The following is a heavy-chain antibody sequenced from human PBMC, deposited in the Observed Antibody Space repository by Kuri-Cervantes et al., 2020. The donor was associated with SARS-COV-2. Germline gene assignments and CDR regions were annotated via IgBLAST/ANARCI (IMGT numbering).Heavy chain of an antibody. CDR2: IYYSGST. J-gene: IGHJ5*02. V-gene: IGHV4-59*08. D-gene: IGHD6-13*01. CDR3: ARHLYSSSWYKRYGWFDP. Sequence: GSLRLSCTVSGGSISSYYWSWIRQPPGKGLEWIGYIYYSGSTNYNPSLKSRVTISVDTSKNQFSLKLSSVTAADTAVYYCARHLYSSSWYKRYGWFDPWGQGTLVTVSS. CDR1: GGSISSYY.